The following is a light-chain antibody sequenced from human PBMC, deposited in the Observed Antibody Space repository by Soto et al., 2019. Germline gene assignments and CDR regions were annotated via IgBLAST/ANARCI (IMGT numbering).Light chain of an antibody. V-gene: IGKV3-20*01. J-gene: IGKJ2*01. CDR3: QQYGSSPHT. Sequence: EIVLTQSPGTLSLSPGERATLSCRASQSVSSSYLAWYQHNPGQAPMLLIYGATSRATGIPDRFSGSASGTDFNVTISHLEPEDLSVYYCQQYGSSPHTFGQGTKLEIK. CDR1: QSVSSSY. CDR2: GAT.